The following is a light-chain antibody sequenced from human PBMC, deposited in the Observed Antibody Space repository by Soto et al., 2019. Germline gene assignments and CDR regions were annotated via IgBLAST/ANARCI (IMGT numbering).Light chain of an antibody. CDR1: QSVSSN. Sequence: EIVMTQSPATLSVSPGERATLSCRASQSVSSNLAWYQQKPGQAPRLLIYGASTRATGIPARFSGSASGTEFTLTNRRLQSEDFAVYYCQQYNNWPPGTFGQGTKVEIK. J-gene: IGKJ1*01. V-gene: IGKV3-15*01. CDR2: GAS. CDR3: QQYNNWPPGT.